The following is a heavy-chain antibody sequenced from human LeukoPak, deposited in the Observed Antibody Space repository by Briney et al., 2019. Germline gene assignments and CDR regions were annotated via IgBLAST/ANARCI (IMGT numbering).Heavy chain of an antibody. V-gene: IGHV4-38-2*01. Sequence: SETLSLTCAVSGYSISSGYYWGWIRQPPGKGLEWIGSIYHSGSTYYNPSLKSRVTISVDTSKNQFSLKLSSVTAAATAVYYCARLTRGMIVVVMIGIDYWGQGTLVTVSS. CDR1: GYSISSGYY. J-gene: IGHJ4*02. CDR3: ARLTRGMIVVVMIGIDY. CDR2: IYHSGST. D-gene: IGHD3-22*01.